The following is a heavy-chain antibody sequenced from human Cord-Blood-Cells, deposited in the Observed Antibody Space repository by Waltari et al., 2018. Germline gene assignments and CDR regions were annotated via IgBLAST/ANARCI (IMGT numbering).Heavy chain of an antibody. CDR2: INHSGSH. D-gene: IGHD2-8*02. CDR1: GGSFSGYY. J-gene: IGHJ1*01. V-gene: IGHV4-34*01. Sequence: QVQLQQWGAGLLKPSATLSLTCAVYGGSFSGYYWSCIRQPPAKGLEWIGEINHSGSHNYNPSLKSRVTISVDTSKNQFSLKLSSVTAADTAVYYCASRPSTYCTGGVCYRYFQHWGQGTLVTVSS. CDR3: ASRPSTYCTGGVCYRYFQH.